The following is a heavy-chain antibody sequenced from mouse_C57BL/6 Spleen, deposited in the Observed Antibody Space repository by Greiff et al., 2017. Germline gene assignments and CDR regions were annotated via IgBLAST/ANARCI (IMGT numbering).Heavy chain of an antibody. CDR1: GFSLTSYG. D-gene: IGHD4-1*01. Sequence: QVQLKQSGPGLVQPSQSLSITCTVSGFSLTSYGVHWVRQSPGKGLEWRGVIWSGGSTDYNAAFISRLSISKDNSKSQVFFKMNSLQADDTAIYYCARKGLGRGFAYWGQGTLVTVSA. V-gene: IGHV2-2*01. CDR2: IWSGGST. CDR3: ARKGLGRGFAY. J-gene: IGHJ3*01.